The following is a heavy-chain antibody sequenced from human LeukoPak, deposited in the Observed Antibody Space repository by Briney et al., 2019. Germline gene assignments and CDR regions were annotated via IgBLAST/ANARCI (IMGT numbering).Heavy chain of an antibody. CDR1: GYSFTSYW. CDR3: ARRDSSGWWFDL. V-gene: IGHV5-51*01. J-gene: IGHJ5*02. CDR2: IYPSDSDT. Sequence: GESLKISCRGSGYSFTSYWIGWVRQMPGKGLEWMGLIYPSDSDTRYSPSFQGQVTISADKSISTAYLQWSSLKASDNAMYYCARRDSSGWWFDLWGQGTLVTVSS. D-gene: IGHD6-19*01.